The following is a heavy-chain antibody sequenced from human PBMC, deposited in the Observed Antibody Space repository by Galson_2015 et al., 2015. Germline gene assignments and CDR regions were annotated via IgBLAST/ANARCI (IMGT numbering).Heavy chain of an antibody. J-gene: IGHJ4*02. CDR2: IIPIFGTA. Sequence: SVKVSCKASGGTFSSYAISWLRQAPGQGLEWMGVIIPIFGTANYAQKFQGRVTITADESTSTAYMELSSLRSEDTAVYYCARVGLGTTGPDYWGQGTLVTVSS. CDR3: ARVGLGTTGPDY. CDR1: GGTFSSYA. V-gene: IGHV1-69*13. D-gene: IGHD2-8*02.